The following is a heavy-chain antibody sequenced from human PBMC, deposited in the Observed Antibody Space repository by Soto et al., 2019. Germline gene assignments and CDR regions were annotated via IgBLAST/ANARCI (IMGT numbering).Heavy chain of an antibody. J-gene: IGHJ4*02. CDR3: ERDRIGGTAFRGILDY. V-gene: IGHV3-33*01. CDR2: IRFDGTDE. D-gene: IGHD1-1*01. Sequence: QVLLVESGGGVAQPGRSLRLSCAASKSIFTGYGMHWVRQTPGKGLEWVAVIRFDGTDEHYADSVKGRFTISRDNSKNMLYLQMNSLRVHGTALDYTERDRIGGTAFRGILDYWGQGTLVTVFS. CDR1: KSIFTGYG.